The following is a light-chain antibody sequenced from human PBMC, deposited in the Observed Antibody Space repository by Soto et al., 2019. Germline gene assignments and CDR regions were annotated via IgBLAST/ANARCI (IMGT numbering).Light chain of an antibody. V-gene: IGLV2-14*01. CDR1: SSDVGGYNY. J-gene: IGLJ1*01. CDR2: EVS. Sequence: QSALTQAASVSGCPGQSISISCTGTSSDVGGYNYVSWYQQHPGKATKLMIYEVSNRPSGVSNRFSGSKSGNTASLTISGLQAEDEADYYCRSIRSDTPVVFGTGTKLTVL. CDR3: RSIRSDTPVV.